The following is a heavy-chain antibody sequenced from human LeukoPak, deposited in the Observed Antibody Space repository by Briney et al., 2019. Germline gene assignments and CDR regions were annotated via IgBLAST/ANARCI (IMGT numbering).Heavy chain of an antibody. J-gene: IGHJ4*02. D-gene: IGHD3-22*01. CDR2: IRYDGSNK. CDR3: ATDSSGYWYYFDY. V-gene: IGHV3-33*08. CDR1: GFTFSSYG. Sequence: GRSLRLSCAASGFTFSSYGMHWVRQAPGKGLEWVAFIRYDGSNKYYADSVKGRFTISRDNSKNTLYLQMNSLRAEDTAVYYCATDSSGYWYYFDYWGQGTLVTVSS.